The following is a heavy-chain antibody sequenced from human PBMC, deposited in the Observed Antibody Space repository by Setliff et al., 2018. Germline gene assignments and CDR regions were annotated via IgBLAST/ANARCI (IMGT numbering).Heavy chain of an antibody. CDR3: AKDLTQHNY. CDR2: IQYDGSDK. J-gene: IGHJ4*02. Sequence: GGSLRLSCVASGFIFNKFGMHWVRQAPGKGLEWLAFIQYDGSDKYYEDSVKGRFTISRDNSKNTLYLQMNSLRAEDTAFYYCAKDLTQHNYWGQGTLVTVSS. CDR1: GFIFNKFG. D-gene: IGHD2-21*01. V-gene: IGHV3-30*02.